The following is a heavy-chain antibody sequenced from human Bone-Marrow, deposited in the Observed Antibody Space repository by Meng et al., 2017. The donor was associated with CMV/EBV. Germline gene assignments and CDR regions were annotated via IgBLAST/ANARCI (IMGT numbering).Heavy chain of an antibody. Sequence: GSLRLSCTVSGGSVSSGSYYWSWIRQPPGKGLEWIGEINHSGSTNYNPSLKSRVTITVDTSKNQFSLKLSSVPAADTAVYYWGRRHTAKGPNWFDPWGQGTLVTVSS. CDR3: GRRHTAKGPNWFDP. D-gene: IGHD5-18*01. J-gene: IGHJ5*02. V-gene: IGHV4-39*07. CDR1: GGSVSSGSYY. CDR2: INHSGST.